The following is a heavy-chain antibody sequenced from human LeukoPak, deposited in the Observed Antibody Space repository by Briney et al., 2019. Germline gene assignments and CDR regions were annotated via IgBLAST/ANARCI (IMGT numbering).Heavy chain of an antibody. CDR1: GGSITSGGYS. V-gene: IGHV4-30-2*01. Sequence: SQTLSLTCVVSGGSITSGGYSWTWIRQPPGKGLEWIGYIYHSGHTYYNPSLNSRVTISLDTSKNQFSLKLSSVTAADTAVYYCARHGGVVRGEGRDAFDIWGQGTMVTVSS. J-gene: IGHJ3*02. CDR3: ARHGGVVRGEGRDAFDI. D-gene: IGHD3-10*01. CDR2: IYHSGHT.